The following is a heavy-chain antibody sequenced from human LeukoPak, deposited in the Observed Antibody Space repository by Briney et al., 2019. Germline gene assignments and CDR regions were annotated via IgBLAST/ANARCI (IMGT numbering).Heavy chain of an antibody. CDR2: IYYSGST. CDR3: ARVPREHYYDSSGYYYVRYWYFDL. Sequence: SETLSLACTVSGGSISSYYWSWIRQPPGKGLEWIGYIYYSGSTNYNPSLKSRVTISVDTSKNQFSLKLSSVTAADTAVYYCARVPREHYYDSSGYYYVRYWYFDLWGRGTLVTVSS. CDR1: GGSISSYY. J-gene: IGHJ2*01. D-gene: IGHD3-22*01. V-gene: IGHV4-59*01.